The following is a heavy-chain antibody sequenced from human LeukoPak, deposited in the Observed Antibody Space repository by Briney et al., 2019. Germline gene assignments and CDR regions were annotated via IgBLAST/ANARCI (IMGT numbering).Heavy chain of an antibody. CDR1: GGSISSGDYY. D-gene: IGHD6-6*01. CDR2: IYYSGST. CDR3: ASSSSYYYYYYMDV. J-gene: IGHJ6*03. Sequence: SQTLSLTCTVSGGSISSGDYYWSWIRQPPGKGLEWVGYIYYSGSTYYNPSLKSRVTISVDTSKNQFSLKLSSVTAADTAVYYCASSSSYYYYYYMDVWGKGTTVTVSS. V-gene: IGHV4-30-4*08.